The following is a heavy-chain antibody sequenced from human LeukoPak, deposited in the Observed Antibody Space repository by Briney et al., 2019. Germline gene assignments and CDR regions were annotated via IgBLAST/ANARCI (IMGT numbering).Heavy chain of an antibody. J-gene: IGHJ4*02. V-gene: IGHV1-2*02. D-gene: IGHD1-1*01. CDR3: ARVSGTTRASLYYFDY. Sequence: GASVKVSCKASGYIFTDYYIHWVRQAPGQGLECMGWISPNSGGTNFAQKFQGRVTMTRDTSISTAFMQLSRLGSDDTAVYYCARVSGTTRASLYYFDYWGQGTLVTVSS. CDR2: ISPNSGGT. CDR1: GYIFTDYY.